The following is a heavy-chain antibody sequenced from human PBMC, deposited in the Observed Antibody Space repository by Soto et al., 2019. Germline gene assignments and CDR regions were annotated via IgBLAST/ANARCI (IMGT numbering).Heavy chain of an antibody. CDR1: GFPFSSYG. CDR2: ISDDGSKE. J-gene: IGHJ1*01. D-gene: IGHD2-8*02. CDR3: PKDPYRWSHHEGAHS. Sequence: QLQLVESGGGVVQPGRSLRLSCEASGFPFSSYGMHWVRQVPGKGLEWAAVISDDGSKEWYADSVKGRFTISRDNSKKMLSLKIHIMTTENTRVCDRPKDPYRWSHHEGAHSWGQG. V-gene: IGHV3-30*18.